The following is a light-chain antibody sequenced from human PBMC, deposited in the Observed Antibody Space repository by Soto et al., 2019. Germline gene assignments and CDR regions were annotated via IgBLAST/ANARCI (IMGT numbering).Light chain of an antibody. V-gene: IGLV2-18*01. J-gene: IGLJ1*01. CDR3: SLYTSSSTYV. CDR2: EVS. CDR1: SSDVGTYTY. Sequence: QSALTQPASVSGSPGESITISCTGTSSDVGTYTYVSWYQQPPGTAPKVMIYEVSNRPSGVPDRFSGSKSGNTASLTISGLQAEDEADYYCSLYTSSSTYVFGTGTKVTVL.